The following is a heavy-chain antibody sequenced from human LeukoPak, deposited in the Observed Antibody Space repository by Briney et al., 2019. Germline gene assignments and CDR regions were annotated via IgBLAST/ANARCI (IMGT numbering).Heavy chain of an antibody. CDR3: ARDNYYDSSGLSGVQAFDY. CDR2: IRYDGTSK. CDR1: GFTFSDYG. V-gene: IGHV3-30*02. Sequence: GGSLRLSCAASGFTFSDYGMHWVRQAPGEGLEWVAFIRYDGTSKHYADSVKGRFTISRDNSKNSLYLQMNSLRAEDTAVYYCARDNYYDSSGLSGVQAFDYWGQGTLVTVSS. J-gene: IGHJ4*02. D-gene: IGHD3-22*01.